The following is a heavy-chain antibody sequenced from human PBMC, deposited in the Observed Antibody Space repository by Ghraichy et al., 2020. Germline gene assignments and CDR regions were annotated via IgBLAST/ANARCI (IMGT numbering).Heavy chain of an antibody. CDR2: ISYTGGT. Sequence: SQTLSLTCTVSGGSISSYYWSWIRQPPGKGLEWIGYISYTGGTNYNPSLKSRVTISLDTSKNQFSLKLSSLTAADTAVYYCARDREYSSSAGWFDPWGQGTLVTVSS. V-gene: IGHV4-59*01. J-gene: IGHJ5*02. CDR3: ARDREYSSSAGWFDP. CDR1: GGSISSYY. D-gene: IGHD6-6*01.